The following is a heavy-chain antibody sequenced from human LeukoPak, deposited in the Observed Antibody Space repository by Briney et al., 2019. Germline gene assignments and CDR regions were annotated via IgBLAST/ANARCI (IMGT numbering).Heavy chain of an antibody. Sequence: PGGSLRLSCAASGFTFSSYGMHWLRQAPAKGLAWVAFIRYDGSNKYYSDSVKCRFTIYRDNSKNTLDLQMNSLRAEDTAVYYGAKEPAVAGILRWGQGSLVTVSS. D-gene: IGHD6-19*01. CDR2: IRYDGSNK. CDR1: GFTFSSYG. CDR3: AKEPAVAGILR. V-gene: IGHV3-30*02. J-gene: IGHJ4*02.